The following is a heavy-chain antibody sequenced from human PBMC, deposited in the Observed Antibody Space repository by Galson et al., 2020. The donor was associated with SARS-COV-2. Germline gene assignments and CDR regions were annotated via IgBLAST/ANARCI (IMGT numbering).Heavy chain of an antibody. CDR2: ISAYNGNT. CDR1: GYTFTTYG. CDR3: ARGNHRGYCTSTNCHTGDF. D-gene: IGHD2-2*01. V-gene: IGHV1-18*01. J-gene: IGHJ4*02. Sequence: GESLKISCKASGYTFTTYGITWVRQAPGEGLEWMGWISAYNGNTNYPQKLQGRVTMTTDTSTSTAYMELSSLRSEDTAVYYCARGNHRGYCTSTNCHTGDFWGQGTLVTVSS.